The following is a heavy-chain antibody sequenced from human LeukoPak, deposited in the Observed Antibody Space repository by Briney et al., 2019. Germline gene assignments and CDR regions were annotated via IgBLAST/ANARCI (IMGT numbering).Heavy chain of an antibody. CDR1: GFTLNNYA. Sequence: PGGSLRLSCAASGFTLNNYAMSWVRQAPGKGLEWVSTISGSGGTTNYADSVKGRFTISRDSSKSTLYLQVNSLRAEDTAVYSCAKGGPQFFDYWGQGSLVTVSS. J-gene: IGHJ4*02. CDR3: AKGGPQFFDY. D-gene: IGHD5-24*01. CDR2: ISGSGGTT. V-gene: IGHV3-23*01.